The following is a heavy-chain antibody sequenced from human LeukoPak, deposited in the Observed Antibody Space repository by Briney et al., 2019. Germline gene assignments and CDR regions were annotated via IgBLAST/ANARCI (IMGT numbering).Heavy chain of an antibody. CDR3: ARGLLRYFDWLSYPDAFDI. D-gene: IGHD3-9*01. J-gene: IGHJ3*02. V-gene: IGHV6-1*01. CDR1: GDSVSSNSAA. CDR2: TYYRSKWYN. Sequence: SQTLSLTCAISGDSVSSNSAAWDWLRQSPSRGLEWLGRTYYRSKWYNDYAVSVKSRITINPDTSKNQFSLKLSSVTAADTAVYYCARGLLRYFDWLSYPDAFDIWGQGTMVTVPS.